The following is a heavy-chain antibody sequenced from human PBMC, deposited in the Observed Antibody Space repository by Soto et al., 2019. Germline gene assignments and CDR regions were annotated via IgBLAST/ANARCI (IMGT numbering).Heavy chain of an antibody. CDR2: INPNSGGT. Sequence: ASVKVSCKASGYTFTGYYMHWARQAPGQGLEWMGWINPNSGGTNYAQKFQGWVTMTRDTSISTAYMELSRLRSEDTALYYCAKDTSLDLSGMDVWGQGTTVTVSS. D-gene: IGHD1-1*01. J-gene: IGHJ6*02. CDR1: GYTFTGYY. V-gene: IGHV1-2*04. CDR3: AKDTSLDLSGMDV.